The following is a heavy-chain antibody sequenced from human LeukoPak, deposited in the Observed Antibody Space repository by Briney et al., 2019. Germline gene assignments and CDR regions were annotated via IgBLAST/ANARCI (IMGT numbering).Heavy chain of an antibody. D-gene: IGHD3-10*01. CDR2: IKSRSDAGTT. CDR3: TTDLGITMIRGVFVF. V-gene: IGHV3-15*01. J-gene: IGHJ4*02. Sequence: GGSLRLSCAASGFTFSNAWMTWVRQAPGKGLEWVGRIKSRSDAGTTDYAAPVKGRFTISRDDSKNTLYLQMNSLKTEDTAVYYCTTDLGITMIRGVFVFWGQGTLVAVSS. CDR1: GFTFSNAW.